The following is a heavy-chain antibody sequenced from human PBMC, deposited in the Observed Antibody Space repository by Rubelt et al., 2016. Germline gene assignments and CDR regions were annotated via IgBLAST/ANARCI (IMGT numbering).Heavy chain of an antibody. CDR1: GYTFTGYY. D-gene: IGHD2-15*01. CDR2: INPNSGGT. V-gene: IGHV1-2*02. CDR3: VRDGSLDY. Sequence: QVQLVQSGAEVKKPGASVKVSCKASGYTFTGYYMHWVRQAPGQGLEWMGWINPNSGGTNYAQKLQGRVTMTRDTSISTAYMELSGRRSDDTAVYYCVRDGSLDYWGQGTLVTVSS. J-gene: IGHJ4*02.